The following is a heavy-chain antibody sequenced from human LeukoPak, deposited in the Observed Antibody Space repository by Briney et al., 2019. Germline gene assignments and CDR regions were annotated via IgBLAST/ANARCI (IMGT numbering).Heavy chain of an antibody. CDR2: IIPILGIA. Sequence: SVKVSCKASGGTFSSYAISWVRQAPGQGLEWMGRIIPILGIANYAQKFQGRVTITADKSTSTAYMELSSLRSEDTAVYYCARSEGYCSGGSCLAHAFDIWGQGTMVTVSS. V-gene: IGHV1-69*04. CDR3: ARSEGYCSGGSCLAHAFDI. D-gene: IGHD2-15*01. J-gene: IGHJ3*02. CDR1: GGTFSSYA.